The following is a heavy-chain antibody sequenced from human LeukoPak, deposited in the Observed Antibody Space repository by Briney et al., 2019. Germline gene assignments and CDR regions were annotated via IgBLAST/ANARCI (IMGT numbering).Heavy chain of an antibody. J-gene: IGHJ4*02. CDR2: IKQDGGEK. D-gene: IGHD3-3*01. CDR1: GFIFSNYW. CDR3: ARESRSGLDY. V-gene: IGHV3-7*03. Sequence: PGGSLRLSCAASGFIFSNYWMNWVRLAPGKGLEWVANIKQDGGEKYFADSVKGRFSVSRDNARNSLYLQMKSLRAEDTAVYYCARESRSGLDYWGQGTLVAVSS.